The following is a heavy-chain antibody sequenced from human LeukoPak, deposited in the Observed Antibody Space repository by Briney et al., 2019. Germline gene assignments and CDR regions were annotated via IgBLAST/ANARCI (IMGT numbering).Heavy chain of an antibody. CDR3: AGDYEGNLAFDI. J-gene: IGHJ3*02. D-gene: IGHD4-23*01. CDR2: ISSSSTYI. V-gene: IGHV3-21*01. CDR1: GFSFSNCS. Sequence: GGSLRLSCAASGFSFSNCSMNWVRQAPGKGLEWVSSISSSSTYIYYADSLEGRFTISRDNVRNSLYLQMNSLRAEDTAVYYCAGDYEGNLAFDIWGQGTMVTVST.